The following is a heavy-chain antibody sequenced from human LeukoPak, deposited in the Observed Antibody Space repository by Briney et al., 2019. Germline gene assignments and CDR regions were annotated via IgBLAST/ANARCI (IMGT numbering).Heavy chain of an antibody. CDR2: IKQDGSET. V-gene: IGHV3-7*03. CDR1: GFTFSSYT. D-gene: IGHD3-10*01. J-gene: IGHJ3*02. Sequence: GGSLRLSCAASGFTFSSYTMHWIRQAPGKGLEWVASIKQDGSETYYVDSLKGRFTISRDNAKNSLFLQMNSLGAEDTAVYYCARAPPFPYYYGPAAFDIWGQGTMVTVSS. CDR3: ARAPPFPYYYGPAAFDI.